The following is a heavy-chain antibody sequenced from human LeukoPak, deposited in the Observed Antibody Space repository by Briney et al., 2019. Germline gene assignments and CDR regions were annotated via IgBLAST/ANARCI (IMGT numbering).Heavy chain of an antibody. Sequence: GGSLRLSCAASTFIFSDYAMTWVRQAPGKGLEWVSTISGGGDATYYAHSVKGRFAVSRDNSKKTLYLQLNSLRAEDTAIYYCTRDQRKYCSRTTCFVFDIWGQGTVVSVSS. J-gene: IGHJ3*02. CDR1: TFIFSDYA. V-gene: IGHV3-23*01. CDR3: TRDQRKYCSRTTCFVFDI. CDR2: ISGGGDAT. D-gene: IGHD2-2*01.